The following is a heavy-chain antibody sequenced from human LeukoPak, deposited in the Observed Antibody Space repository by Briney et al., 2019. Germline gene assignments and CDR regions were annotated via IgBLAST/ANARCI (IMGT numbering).Heavy chain of an antibody. CDR1: GGSISSYY. Sequence: SETLSLTRTVSGGSISSYYWSWIRQPAGKGLEWIGRIYTTGNTNYNPSLKSRVTMSIDTSKKQFSLKLSSVTAADTAVYYCARGEYYYDSNSAYRYFDPWGQGTLVTASS. J-gene: IGHJ5*02. CDR3: ARGEYYYDSNSAYRYFDP. V-gene: IGHV4-4*07. D-gene: IGHD3-22*01. CDR2: IYTTGNT.